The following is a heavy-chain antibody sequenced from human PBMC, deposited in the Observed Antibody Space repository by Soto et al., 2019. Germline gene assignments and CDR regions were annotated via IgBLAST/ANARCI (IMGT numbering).Heavy chain of an antibody. J-gene: IGHJ4*02. CDR1: GGTFSSYT. V-gene: IGHV1-69*08. CDR2: IIPILGIA. Sequence: QVQLVQSGAEVKKPGSSVKVSCKASGGTFSSYTISWVRQAPGQGLEWMGRIIPILGIANYAQKFQGRVTITADKSTSTAYMELSSLRSEDTAVYYCARDRRLENPFDYWGQGTLVTVSS. D-gene: IGHD1-1*01. CDR3: ARDRRLENPFDY.